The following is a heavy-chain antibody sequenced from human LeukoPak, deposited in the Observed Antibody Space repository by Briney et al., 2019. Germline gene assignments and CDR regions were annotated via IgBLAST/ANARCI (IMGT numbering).Heavy chain of an antibody. D-gene: IGHD3-10*01. J-gene: IGHJ4*02. CDR1: GFTFSSYA. CDR3: AGILWFGELFAFDY. V-gene: IGHV3-30-3*01. CDR2: ISYDGSNK. Sequence: GGSLRLSCAASGFTFSSYAMHWVRQAPGKGLEWVAVISYDGSNKYYADSVKGRFTISRDNSKNTLYLQMNSLRAEDTAVYYCAGILWFGELFAFDYWGQGTLVTVSS.